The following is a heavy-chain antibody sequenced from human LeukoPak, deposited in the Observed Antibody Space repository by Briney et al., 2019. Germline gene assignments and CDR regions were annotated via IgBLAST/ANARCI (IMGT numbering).Heavy chain of an antibody. V-gene: IGHV3-21*01. CDR3: ARDNNSGAFDI. CDR1: GFTFRSYR. Sequence: GGSLRLSCAASGFTFRSYRMNWVRQAPGKGLEWVSSISSRSSYIYYADSVKGRFTISRDNAKNSLYLKMKRLRGEDTAVYFCARDNNSGAFDIWGQGTMVTVSS. D-gene: IGHD3-22*01. J-gene: IGHJ3*02. CDR2: ISSRSSYI.